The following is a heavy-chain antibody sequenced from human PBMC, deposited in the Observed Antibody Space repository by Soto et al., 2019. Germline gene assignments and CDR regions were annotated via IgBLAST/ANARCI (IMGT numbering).Heavy chain of an antibody. J-gene: IGHJ4*02. Sequence: GGSLRLSCAASGFTFSSYSMNWVRQAPGKGLEWVSYISSSSSTIYYADSVRGRFTISRDNAKNSLYLQMNSLRDEDTAVYYCAKDYSNYPFYFDYWGQGTLVTVSS. CDR3: AKDYSNYPFYFDY. D-gene: IGHD4-4*01. CDR1: GFTFSSYS. V-gene: IGHV3-48*02. CDR2: ISSSSSTI.